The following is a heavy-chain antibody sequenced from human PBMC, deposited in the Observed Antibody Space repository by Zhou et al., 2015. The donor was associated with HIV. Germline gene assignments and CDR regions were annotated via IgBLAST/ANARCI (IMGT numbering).Heavy chain of an antibody. Sequence: QVQLVQSGAEVKKPGASVKVSCKSSGYAFSTYDINWVRQAAGQGLEWIGWMNANSGNTGYAQKFLGRVSMTRDTSISTAYIELRSLRSEDTALYYCARARSYCTGGTCYISNNWFDSWGQGTLVTVSS. CDR1: GYAFSTYD. D-gene: IGHD3-10*01. J-gene: IGHJ5*01. CDR3: ARARSYCTGGTCYISNNWFDS. CDR2: MNANSGNT. V-gene: IGHV1-8*01.